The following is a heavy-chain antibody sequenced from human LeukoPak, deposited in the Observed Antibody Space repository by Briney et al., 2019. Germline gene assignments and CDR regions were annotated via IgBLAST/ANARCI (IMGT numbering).Heavy chain of an antibody. CDR1: GFSLSTQGVG. J-gene: IGHJ4*02. CDR3: VHRSMTATQAPLPFDF. CDR2: IYWDDDK. D-gene: IGHD1-1*01. V-gene: IGHV2-5*02. Sequence: SGPTLVKPTQTLTLTCTFSGFSLSTQGVGVGWIRQPPGKTLEWLSLIYWDDDKRYHPSLRTRLTITRDTSNNQVVLTMTDMDPVDTATYYCVHRSMTATQAPLPFDFWGPGTFITVSS.